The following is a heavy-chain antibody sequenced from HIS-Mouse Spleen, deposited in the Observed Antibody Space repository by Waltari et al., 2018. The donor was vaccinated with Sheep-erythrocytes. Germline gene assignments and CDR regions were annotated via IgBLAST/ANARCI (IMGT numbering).Heavy chain of an antibody. D-gene: IGHD3-10*01. CDR1: GCTFSSYS. CDR3: ARDSMGHDAFDI. Sequence: EVQLVESGGGLVKPGGSLRLSCAASGCTFSSYSMNWSRQAPGKGLEWVSSISSSSSYIYYADSVKGRFTISRDNAKNSLYLQMNSLRAEDTAVYYCARDSMGHDAFDIWGQGTMVTVSS. CDR2: ISSSSSYI. V-gene: IGHV3-21*01. J-gene: IGHJ3*02.